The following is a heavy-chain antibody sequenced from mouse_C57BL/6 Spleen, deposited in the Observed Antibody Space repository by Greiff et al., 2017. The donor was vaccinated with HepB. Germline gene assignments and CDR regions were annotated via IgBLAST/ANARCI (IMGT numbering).Heavy chain of an antibody. D-gene: IGHD1-1*01. V-gene: IGHV1-64*01. CDR2: IHPNSGST. CDR3: AKGDYGSSWNWYFDV. CDR1: GYTFTSYW. Sequence: VQLQQPGAELVKPGASVKLSCKASGYTFTSYWMHWVKQRPGQGLEWIGMIHPNSGSTNYNEKFKSKATLTVDKSSSTAYMQLSSLTSEDSAVYYCAKGDYGSSWNWYFDVWGTGTTVTVSS. J-gene: IGHJ1*03.